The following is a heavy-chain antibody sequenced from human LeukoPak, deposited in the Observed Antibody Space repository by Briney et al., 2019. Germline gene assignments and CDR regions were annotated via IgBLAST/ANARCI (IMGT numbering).Heavy chain of an antibody. V-gene: IGHV1-8*02. D-gene: IGHD5-18*01. CDR2: MNPNSGNT. CDR3: ARPPRGYSFAYLY. CDR1: GYTFTSYD. Sequence: ASVKVSCKASGYTFTSYDINWVRQATGQGLEWMGWMNPNSGNTGYAQKFQGRVTMTTDTSTSTAYMELRSLTYDDTAVYYCARPPRGYSFAYLYWGQGTLVTVSS. J-gene: IGHJ4*02.